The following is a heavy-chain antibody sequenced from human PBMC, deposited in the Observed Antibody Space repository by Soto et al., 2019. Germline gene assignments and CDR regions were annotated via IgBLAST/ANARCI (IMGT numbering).Heavy chain of an antibody. D-gene: IGHD2-21*01. CDR1: GGTFSSYA. V-gene: IGHV1-69*05. J-gene: IGHJ4*02. CDR2: IIPIFGTA. CDR3: VRDMQLWRLDS. Sequence: SVKVSCKASGGTFSSYAISWVRQAPGQGLEWMGGIIPIFGTANYAQKFQGRFTISRDNAKNTLYPHMNRLRAEDTAVYYCVRDMQLWRLDSWGQGTLVTVSS.